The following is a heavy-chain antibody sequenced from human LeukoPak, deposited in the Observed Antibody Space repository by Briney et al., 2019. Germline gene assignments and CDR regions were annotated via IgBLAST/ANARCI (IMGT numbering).Heavy chain of an antibody. CDR3: ARVDCTSTNCYPFDP. CDR1: GYTFTGYY. V-gene: IGHV1-2*06. D-gene: IGHD2-2*01. CDR2: INPNSGAT. J-gene: IGHJ5*02. Sequence: ASVKVSCKASGYTFTGYYMHWVRQAPGQGLEWMGRINPNSGATNYAQKFQGRVTMTRDTSISTAYMELASLRSGDTAIYYCARVDCTSTNCYPFDPWGQGTPVIVSS.